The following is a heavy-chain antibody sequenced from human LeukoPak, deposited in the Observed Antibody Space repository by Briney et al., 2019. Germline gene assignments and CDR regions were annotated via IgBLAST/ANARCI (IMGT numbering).Heavy chain of an antibody. V-gene: IGHV1-8*01. CDR2: MNPNSGNT. D-gene: IGHD6-19*01. CDR3: ARARPGIAVAGRGYYFDY. CDR1: GYTFTSYD. J-gene: IGHJ4*02. Sequence: ASVEVSCKASGYTFTSYDINWVRQATGQGLEWMGWMNPNSGNTGYAQKFQGRVTMTRNTSISTAYMELSSLRSEDTAVYYCARARPGIAVAGRGYYFDYWGQGTLVTVSS.